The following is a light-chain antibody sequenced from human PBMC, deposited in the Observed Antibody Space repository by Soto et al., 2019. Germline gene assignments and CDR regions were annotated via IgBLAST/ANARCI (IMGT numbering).Light chain of an antibody. V-gene: IGKV1-6*01. CDR2: GAS. CDR3: LQDYSFPWA. J-gene: IGKJ1*01. Sequence: IQVTQSPSSLSASVGDRVTISCRASQGIRSDLAWYQQKPGKVPKLLIYGASRLASGVPSRFSGSGFGTDFILTISSLQPEDFATYYCLQDYSFPWAFGQGTKVE. CDR1: QGIRSD.